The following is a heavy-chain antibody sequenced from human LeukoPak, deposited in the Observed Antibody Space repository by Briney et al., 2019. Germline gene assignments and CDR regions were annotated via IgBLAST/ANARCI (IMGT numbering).Heavy chain of an antibody. CDR1: GGSISSGDYY. CDR2: IYYSGST. D-gene: IGHD3-10*01. Sequence: SQTLSLTCTVSGGSISSGDYYWSWIRQPPGKGLEWIGYIYYSGSTYYNPSLKSRVTISVDTSKNQFSLKLSSVTAADTAVYYCARGGLHYGSGIFGVWFDPWGQGTLVTVSS. V-gene: IGHV4-30-4*08. J-gene: IGHJ5*02. CDR3: ARGGLHYGSGIFGVWFDP.